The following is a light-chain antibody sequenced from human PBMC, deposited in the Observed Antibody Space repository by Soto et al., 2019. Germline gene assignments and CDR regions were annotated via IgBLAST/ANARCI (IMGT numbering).Light chain of an antibody. V-gene: IGKV1-5*01. J-gene: IGKJ2*01. CDR1: QSISTW. CDR3: QWSNTYTT. CDR2: DAS. Sequence: DIQMTQSPSTLSASVGDRVTITCRASQSISTWLFWYQQKPGKAPNVLIYDASSLQSGVPSRFSGHGSGTDFTLPISSLQPDDSAIHYCQWSNTYTTFGKGTKVDI.